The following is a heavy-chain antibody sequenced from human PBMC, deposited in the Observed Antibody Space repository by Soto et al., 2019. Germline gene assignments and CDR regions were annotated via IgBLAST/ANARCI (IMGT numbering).Heavy chain of an antibody. Sequence: QVQLQESGPGLVKPSETLSLTCTVSGGSISSYYWSWIRQPPGRGLEWIGYIYYSGSTNYNPSLKSRVTISVDTSKNQFSLKLSSVTAADTAVYYCARSEIFDYWGQGTLVTVCS. CDR3: ARSEIFDY. CDR2: IYYSGST. J-gene: IGHJ4*02. CDR1: GGSISSYY. V-gene: IGHV4-59*01.